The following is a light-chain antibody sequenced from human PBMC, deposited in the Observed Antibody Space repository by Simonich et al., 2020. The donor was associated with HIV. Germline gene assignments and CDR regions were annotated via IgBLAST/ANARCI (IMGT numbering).Light chain of an antibody. Sequence: EIVLTPSPGTLSLSPGEGATLSCRARQSVSSNYLAWYQQTPGLAPRLLIEDASSRATGIPDRFSGSGSGTHFTLTISRLEPEDFALYYCQQYGRSPYTFGQGTKLEIK. J-gene: IGKJ2*01. CDR3: QQYGRSPYT. CDR1: QSVSSNY. V-gene: IGKV3D-20*01. CDR2: DAS.